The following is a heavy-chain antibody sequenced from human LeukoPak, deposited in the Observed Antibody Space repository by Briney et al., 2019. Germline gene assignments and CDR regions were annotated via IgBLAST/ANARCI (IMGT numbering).Heavy chain of an antibody. CDR3: AKALYSGYDSGGRGAFDI. J-gene: IGHJ3*02. D-gene: IGHD5-12*01. CDR2: IYSGGST. Sequence: PGGSLRLSCAASGFTVSSNYMSWVRQAPGKGLEWVSVIYSGGSTYYADSVKGRFTISTDNSKNTLYLQMNSLRAEDTAVYYCAKALYSGYDSGGRGAFDIWGQGTMVTVSS. V-gene: IGHV3-66*01. CDR1: GFTVSSNY.